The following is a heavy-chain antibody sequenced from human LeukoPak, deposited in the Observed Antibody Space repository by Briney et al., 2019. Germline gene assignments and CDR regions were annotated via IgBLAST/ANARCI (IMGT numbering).Heavy chain of an antibody. J-gene: IGHJ4*02. Sequence: GGSLRLSCTVSGFTVSSNSMSWVRQAPGKGLEWVSFIYSGGNTHYSDSVKGRFTISRDNAKNSLYLKMNSLRAEDTAVYYCARGARPVAMRNYFDYWGQGILVTVSS. CDR1: GFTVSSNS. D-gene: IGHD2-2*01. CDR3: ARGARPVAMRNYFDY. CDR2: IYSGGNT. V-gene: IGHV3-53*01.